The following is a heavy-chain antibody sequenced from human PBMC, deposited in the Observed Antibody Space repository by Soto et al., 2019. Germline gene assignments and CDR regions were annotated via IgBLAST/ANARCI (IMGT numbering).Heavy chain of an antibody. CDR1: GYMFSSYG. CDR2: ISAYNGNT. D-gene: IGHD4-17*01. J-gene: IGHJ5*02. V-gene: IGHV1-18*01. CDR3: ATDWGDDGDSGVPLDP. Sequence: QVQLVQSGAEVKKPGASVKVSCKASGYMFSSYGISWVRQAPGQGLEWMGWISAYNGNTNYAQKFQGRVTLTTETSTSTAYMELRRMRSADTAVYYCATDWGDDGDSGVPLDPWGQGTLVTVSS.